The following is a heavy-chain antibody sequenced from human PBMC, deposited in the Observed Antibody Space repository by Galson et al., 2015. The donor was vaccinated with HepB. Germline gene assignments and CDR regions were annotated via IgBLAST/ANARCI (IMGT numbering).Heavy chain of an antibody. CDR2: VSDSGST. CDR3: ARMGAATGPVRN. CDR1: GYFMNTFY. J-gene: IGHJ4*02. Sequence: SETLSLTCSVSGYFMNTFYWTWIRQPPGRGLEWIGYVSDSGSTKYSPSLQSRVTISIDTSKSEFSLKLTSVTAADTAVYFCARMGAATGPVRNWGQGALVTVSS. D-gene: IGHD2-15*01. V-gene: IGHV4-4*08.